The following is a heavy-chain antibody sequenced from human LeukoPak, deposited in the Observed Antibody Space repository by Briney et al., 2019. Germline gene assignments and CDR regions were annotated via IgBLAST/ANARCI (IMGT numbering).Heavy chain of an antibody. CDR1: GGSISSYY. D-gene: IGHD3-22*01. J-gene: IGHJ5*02. CDR2: IRYSGIT. Sequence: SLTLSLTCTVSGGSISSYYWSWIRPPPGKGMEWIGYIRYSGITYYHPSLKSRVTISVDTSKNQFSLKLNSVTAADTAVYYCARQRGYHYDSTTNRFSDLWGQGTRVTVSS. V-gene: IGHV4-59*04. CDR3: ARQRGYHYDSTTNRFSDL.